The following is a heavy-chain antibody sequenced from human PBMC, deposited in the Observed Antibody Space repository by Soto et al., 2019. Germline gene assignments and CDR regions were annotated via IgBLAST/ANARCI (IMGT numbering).Heavy chain of an antibody. Sequence: VQLVESGGGVVQPGRSLRLSCAASGFTFSDYAMHWVRQAPGKGLEWVAVVSHDGRNTHYADSVKGRFTISRDSSKKKVSLETTSLRAEDTAVYYCAKGGRQWLVTSGFRCWGQGAVVTVSS. V-gene: IGHV3-30*18. D-gene: IGHD6-19*01. CDR2: VSHDGRNT. J-gene: IGHJ4*02. CDR3: AKGGRQWLVTSGFRC. CDR1: GFTFSDYA.